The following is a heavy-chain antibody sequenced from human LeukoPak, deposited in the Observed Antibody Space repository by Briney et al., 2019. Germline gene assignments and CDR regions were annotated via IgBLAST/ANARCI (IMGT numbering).Heavy chain of an antibody. V-gene: IGHV5-51*01. CDR1: GYTFTSKW. D-gene: IGHD2-2*01. J-gene: IGHJ4*02. CDR2: IYPGDSDT. Sequence: GESLKISCKGSGYTFTSKWIGWVCQMPGKGLEWMGIIYPGDSDTRYSPSFQGQVTMSADKSITTAYLQWSSLKASDTAMYYCARLGYCSRGTCYAFDYWGQGTLVTVSS. CDR3: ARLGYCSRGTCYAFDY.